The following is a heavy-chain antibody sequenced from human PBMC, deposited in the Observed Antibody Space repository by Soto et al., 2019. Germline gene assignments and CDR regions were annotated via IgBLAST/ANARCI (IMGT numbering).Heavy chain of an antibody. CDR2: ISTDGTTT. Sequence: GSLRLSCAASGFTFSSYRMRWVRQAPGKGLLWVSSISTDGTTTSYADSVRGRFTVSRDNARNTLYLQMNSLRDEDTAVYFCARMITDWYAFDVWGPGTTVTVSS. J-gene: IGHJ3*01. CDR1: GFTFSSYR. D-gene: IGHD3-9*01. V-gene: IGHV3-74*01. CDR3: ARMITDWYAFDV.